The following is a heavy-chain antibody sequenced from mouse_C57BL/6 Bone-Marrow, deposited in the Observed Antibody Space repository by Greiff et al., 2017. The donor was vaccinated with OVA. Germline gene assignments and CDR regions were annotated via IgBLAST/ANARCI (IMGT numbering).Heavy chain of an antibody. J-gene: IGHJ4*01. Sequence: QVQLQQSGAELMKPGASVKLSCKATGYTFTGYWIEWVKQRPGHGLEWIGEILPGSGSTNYNEKFKGKATFTADTSSNTAYMQLSSLTTEYSAIYYCANFYYYGSSLYYYAMDYWGQGTSVTVSS. V-gene: IGHV1-9*01. CDR2: ILPGSGST. CDR1: GYTFTGYW. CDR3: ANFYYYGSSLYYYAMDY. D-gene: IGHD1-1*01.